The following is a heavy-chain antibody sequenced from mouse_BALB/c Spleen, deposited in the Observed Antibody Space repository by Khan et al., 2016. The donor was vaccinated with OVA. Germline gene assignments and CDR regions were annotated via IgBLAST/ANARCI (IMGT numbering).Heavy chain of an antibody. D-gene: IGHD1-1*01. V-gene: IGHV1-9*01. Sequence: QMQLEESGAELMKPGASVKISCKPTGYTFSSYWIEWVKQRPGHGLEWIGEILPGSNSTNYNERFQGKATITADTSSNTAYMQLSSLTSEDSASYYCARGNYYGSTSWFGYWGQGTLVTVSA. CDR1: GYTFSSYW. CDR3: ARGNYYGSTSWFGY. J-gene: IGHJ3*01. CDR2: ILPGSNST.